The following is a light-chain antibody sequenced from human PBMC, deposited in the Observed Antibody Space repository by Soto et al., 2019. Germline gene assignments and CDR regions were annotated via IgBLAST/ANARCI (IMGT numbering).Light chain of an antibody. V-gene: IGLV1-40*01. J-gene: IGLJ1*01. CDR2: GNS. Sequence: QSVLTQPPSVCGAPGQRVTISCTGSSSNIGAGYDVHWYQQLPGTAPKLLIYGNSNRPSGVPDLFSGSKSGTSASLAITGLQAEDEADYYCQSYDSSLSGYVFGTGTKLTVL. CDR3: QSYDSSLSGYV. CDR1: SSNIGAGYD.